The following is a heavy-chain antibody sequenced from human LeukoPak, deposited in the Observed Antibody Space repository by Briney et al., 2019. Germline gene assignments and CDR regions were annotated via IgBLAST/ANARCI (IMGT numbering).Heavy chain of an antibody. CDR2: IDHSGDT. Sequence: SETLSLTCAVYGGSISGFYYTWIRQPPGKGLEWIGEIDHSGDTNHNPSLKSRAIVSVDTSKSQFSLKLTSVTAADAAVYYCARGSPFQEWGQGTLVTVSS. CDR3: ARGSPFQE. CDR1: GGSISGFY. J-gene: IGHJ1*01. V-gene: IGHV4-34*04.